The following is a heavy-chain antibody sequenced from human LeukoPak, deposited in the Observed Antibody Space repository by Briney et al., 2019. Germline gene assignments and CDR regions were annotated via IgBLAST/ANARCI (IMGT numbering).Heavy chain of an antibody. CDR1: GFTFSSYA. J-gene: IGHJ4*02. D-gene: IGHD6-19*01. CDR2: INHSGGST. V-gene: IGHV3-23*01. CDR3: AKPAISSRGWYYDY. Sequence: GGSLRLSCAVSGFTFSSYAMHWVRRAPGKGLEWVSAINHSGGSTYYADSVKGRFTISRDNSKNTLYLQMNSLRAEDTAVYYCAKPAISSRGWYYDYWGQGTLVTVSS.